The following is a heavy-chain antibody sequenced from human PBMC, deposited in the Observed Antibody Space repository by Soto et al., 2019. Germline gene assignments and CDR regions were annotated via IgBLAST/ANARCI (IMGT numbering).Heavy chain of an antibody. CDR3: AKDWYSSSSNDAFDI. V-gene: IGHV3-9*01. CDR1: GFTFDDYA. J-gene: IGHJ3*02. Sequence: VQLVESGGGLVQPGRSLRLSCAASGFTFDDYAMHWVRQAPGKGLEWVSGISWNSGSIGYADSVKGRFTISRDNAKNSLYLQMNSLRAEDTALYYCAKDWYSSSSNDAFDIWGQGTMVTVSS. CDR2: ISWNSGSI. D-gene: IGHD6-13*01.